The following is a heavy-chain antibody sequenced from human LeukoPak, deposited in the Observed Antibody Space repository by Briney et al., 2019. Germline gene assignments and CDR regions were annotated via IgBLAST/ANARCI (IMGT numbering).Heavy chain of an antibody. D-gene: IGHD5-18*01. Sequence: HSGGSLRLSCAASGFTFSSYAMSWVRQAPGKGLEWVSAISGSGGSTYYADSVKGRFTISRDNSKNTLYLQMNSLRAEGTAVYYCAKALLRNTAMGSGGQGTLVTVSS. J-gene: IGHJ4*02. CDR3: AKALLRNTAMGS. CDR1: GFTFSSYA. V-gene: IGHV3-23*01. CDR2: ISGSGGST.